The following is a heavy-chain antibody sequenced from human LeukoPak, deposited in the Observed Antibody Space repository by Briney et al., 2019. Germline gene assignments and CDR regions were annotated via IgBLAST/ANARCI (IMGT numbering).Heavy chain of an antibody. V-gene: IGHV3-66*01. Sequence: GGSLRLSCAASGFTVSSNYMSRVRQAPGKGLEWVSVIYSGGSTYYADSVKGRFTISRDNSKNTLYLQMNSLRAEDTAVYYCARRYSSRYYYYYGMDVWGQGTTVTVSS. CDR2: IYSGGST. D-gene: IGHD6-13*01. J-gene: IGHJ6*02. CDR1: GFTVSSNY. CDR3: ARRYSSRYYYYYGMDV.